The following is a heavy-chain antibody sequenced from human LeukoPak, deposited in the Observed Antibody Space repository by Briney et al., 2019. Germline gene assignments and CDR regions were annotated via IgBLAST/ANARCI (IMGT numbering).Heavy chain of an antibody. D-gene: IGHD6-13*01. Sequence: GGSLRLSCAASGFTFSSYAMSWVRQAPGKGLEWVSAISGSGGSTYYADSVKGRFTISRDNSKNTLYLQMNSLRAEDTAVYYCAKDSPRIAAAGSHFDYWGQGTLVTVSS. CDR3: AKDSPRIAAAGSHFDY. CDR2: ISGSGGST. J-gene: IGHJ4*02. CDR1: GFTFSSYA. V-gene: IGHV3-23*01.